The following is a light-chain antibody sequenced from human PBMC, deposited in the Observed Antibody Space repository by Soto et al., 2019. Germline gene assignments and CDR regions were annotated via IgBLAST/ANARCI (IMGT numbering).Light chain of an antibody. V-gene: IGKV3-20*01. CDR3: QQYGRSSWT. Sequence: EIVMTQSPATLSVSPGERATLSCRASQSVSSNLAWYQQKPGQAPRLLIYGASIRATGIPDRFSGSGSGTDFTLTISRLEPEDFAVYYCQQYGRSSWTFGQGTKVDIK. J-gene: IGKJ1*01. CDR1: QSVSSN. CDR2: GAS.